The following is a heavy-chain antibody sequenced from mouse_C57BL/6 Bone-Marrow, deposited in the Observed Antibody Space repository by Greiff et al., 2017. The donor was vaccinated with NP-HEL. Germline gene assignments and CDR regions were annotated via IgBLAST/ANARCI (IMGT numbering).Heavy chain of an antibody. J-gene: IGHJ3*01. CDR1: GFTFSSYG. Sequence: EVKLVESGGDLVKPGGSLKLSCAASGFTFSSYGMSWVRQTPDKRLEWVATISSGGSYTYYPDSVKGRFTISRDNAKNTLYLQMSSLKSKDTAVYYCARDYYGSSYAFAYWGQGTLVTVSA. D-gene: IGHD1-1*01. CDR2: ISSGGSYT. CDR3: ARDYYGSSYAFAY. V-gene: IGHV5-6*01.